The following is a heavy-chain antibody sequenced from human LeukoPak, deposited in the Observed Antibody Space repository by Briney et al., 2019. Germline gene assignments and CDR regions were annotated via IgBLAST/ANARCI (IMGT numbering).Heavy chain of an antibody. CDR1: GYTFTSYG. J-gene: IGHJ4*02. CDR3: GRGGGTL. D-gene: IGHD3-16*01. Sequence: ASVKVSCKASGYTFTSYGISWVRQAPGKGLEWVSAITSRGGRTYYADSVKGRFTISRDNSKNTVYLQMNSLRAADTAFYYCGRGGGTLWGQGTLVTVS. CDR2: ITSRGGRT. V-gene: IGHV3-23*01.